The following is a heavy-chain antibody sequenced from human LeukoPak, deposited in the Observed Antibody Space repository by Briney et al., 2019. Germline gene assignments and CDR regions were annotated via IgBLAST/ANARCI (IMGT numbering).Heavy chain of an antibody. CDR3: ARGPVTIFGVVIIPDAFDI. J-gene: IGHJ3*02. Sequence: ASVKVSCKASGYTFTSYDINWVRQATGQGLEWMGWMNPNSGNTGYAQKSQGRVTITRNTPVSTAYMELSSLRSEDTAVYYCARGPVTIFGVVIIPDAFDIWGQGTMVTVSS. D-gene: IGHD3-3*01. CDR1: GYTFTSYD. CDR2: MNPNSGNT. V-gene: IGHV1-8*03.